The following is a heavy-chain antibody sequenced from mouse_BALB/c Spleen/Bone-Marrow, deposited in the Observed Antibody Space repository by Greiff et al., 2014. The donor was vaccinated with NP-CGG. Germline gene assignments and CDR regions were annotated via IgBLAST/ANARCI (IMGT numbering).Heavy chain of an antibody. CDR2: INPDSSTI. D-gene: IGHD2-3*01. V-gene: IGHV4-1*02. J-gene: IGHJ3*01. CDR3: AGNGYYGWIAY. Sequence: EVKLMESGGGLVQPGGSLKLSCAASGFDFSRYWMTWVRQAPGKGLGWIGEINPDSSTINYTPSLEDKFIISRDNAKNTLYLQMSKVRSEDTALYYCAGNGYYGWIAYWGQGTLVTVSA. CDR1: GFDFSRYW.